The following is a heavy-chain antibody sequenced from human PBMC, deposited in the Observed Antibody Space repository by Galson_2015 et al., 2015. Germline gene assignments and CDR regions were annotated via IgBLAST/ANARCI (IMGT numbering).Heavy chain of an antibody. D-gene: IGHD3-16*02. V-gene: IGHV1-18*01. Sequence: SVKVSCKASGYTFTSYGISWVRQAPGQGLEWMGWISAYNGNTNYAQKLQGRVTMTTDTSTSTAYMELRSLRSDDTAVYYCARATSEITFGGVIVMLDYWGQGTLVTVSS. J-gene: IGHJ4*02. CDR3: ARATSEITFGGVIVMLDY. CDR2: ISAYNGNT. CDR1: GYTFTSYG.